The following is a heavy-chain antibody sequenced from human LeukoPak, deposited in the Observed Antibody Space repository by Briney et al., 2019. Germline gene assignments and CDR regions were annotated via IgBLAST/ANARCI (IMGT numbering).Heavy chain of an antibody. V-gene: IGHV1-2*06. J-gene: IGHJ4*02. Sequence: ASVKVSCKASGYTFTGYYMHWVRQAPGQGLEWMGRINPNSGGTNYAQKFQGRVTMTRDTSISTAYMELSRLRSDDTAVYYCARVVDTIFGYFDYWGQGTLVTVSS. D-gene: IGHD3-3*01. CDR3: ARVVDTIFGYFDY. CDR2: INPNSGGT. CDR1: GYTFTGYY.